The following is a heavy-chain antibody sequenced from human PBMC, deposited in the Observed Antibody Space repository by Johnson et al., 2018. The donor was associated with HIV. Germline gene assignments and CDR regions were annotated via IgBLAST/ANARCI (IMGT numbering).Heavy chain of an antibody. Sequence: VQLVESGGGLVQPGRSLRLSCAASGFSFDDYAMHWVRQVPGKGLEWVSGISWNSGSIGYVDSVKGRFTISRDNSKNTLYLQMNSLRAEDTAVYYCAREGGQWLVLVDAFDIWGQGTMVTVSS. D-gene: IGHD6-19*01. V-gene: IGHV3-9*01. CDR1: GFSFDDYA. J-gene: IGHJ3*02. CDR2: ISWNSGSI. CDR3: AREGGQWLVLVDAFDI.